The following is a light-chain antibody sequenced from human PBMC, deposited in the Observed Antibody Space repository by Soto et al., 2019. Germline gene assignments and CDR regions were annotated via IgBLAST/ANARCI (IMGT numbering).Light chain of an antibody. V-gene: IGKV3-20*01. CDR2: GAS. J-gene: IGKJ3*01. Sequence: PGERATVSCRASQSVGSNYLAWYQRKPGQAPRLLIYGASSRATGIPDRFSGSGSGTDFTLTISRLEPEAFSVYYCQQYATTPFTFGPGTKVDIK. CDR1: QSVGSNY. CDR3: QQYATTPFT.